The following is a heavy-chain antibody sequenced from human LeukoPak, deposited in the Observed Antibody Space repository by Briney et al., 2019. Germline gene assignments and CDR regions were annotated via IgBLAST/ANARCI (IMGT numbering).Heavy chain of an antibody. Sequence: GGSQRLSCAASGFTFSSYGMHWVRQAPGKGLEWVAVISYDGSNKYYADSVKGRFTISRDNSKNTLYLQMNSLRAEDTAVYYCAKDWAELPPAYYYYGMDVWGQGTTVTVSS. CDR3: AKDWAELPPAYYYYGMDV. CDR2: ISYDGSNK. D-gene: IGHD5-24*01. J-gene: IGHJ6*02. V-gene: IGHV3-30*18. CDR1: GFTFSSYG.